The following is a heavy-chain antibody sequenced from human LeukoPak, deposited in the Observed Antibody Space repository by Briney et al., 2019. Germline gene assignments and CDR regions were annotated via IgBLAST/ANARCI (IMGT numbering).Heavy chain of an antibody. D-gene: IGHD2-2*01. Sequence: PGESLKISCQGSGYSFTSYWIGWVRQMPGKGLEWMGIIYPGDSDTRYSPSFQGQVTISADKSISTAYLQWSSLKASDTAMYYRARQAVPVAKYFQHWGQGTLVTVSS. CDR3: ARQAVPVAKYFQH. CDR1: GYSFTSYW. CDR2: IYPGDSDT. J-gene: IGHJ1*01. V-gene: IGHV5-51*01.